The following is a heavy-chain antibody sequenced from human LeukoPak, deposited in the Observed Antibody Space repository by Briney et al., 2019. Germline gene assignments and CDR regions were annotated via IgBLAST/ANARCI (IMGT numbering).Heavy chain of an antibody. CDR1: GFTFSNYA. V-gene: IGHV3-64*01. CDR3: ARSLGAGSYLDF. Sequence: PGGSLRLSCAASGFTFSNYAMHWVRQAPGKGLEYLSAINGNGGSTYYATSVKGKFTITRDNSKNTLYLQMDSLSAEDMTVFYCARSLGAGSYLDFWGQGTLVTVSS. J-gene: IGHJ4*02. CDR2: INGNGGST. D-gene: IGHD3-10*02.